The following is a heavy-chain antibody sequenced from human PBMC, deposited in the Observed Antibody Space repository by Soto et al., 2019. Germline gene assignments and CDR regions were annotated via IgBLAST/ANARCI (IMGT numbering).Heavy chain of an antibody. Sequence: LRLSCVASGFSFSDYWMSWVRQAPGKGPEWVANIKFDGGVKQYVDSVRGRFSISRDNFRNSLFLQMNSLRAGDTAIYYCVKDGGYCSSATCYSPRNHYFDSWGQGTLVTVSS. CDR3: VKDGGYCSSATCYSPRNHYFDS. V-gene: IGHV3-7*03. CDR2: IKFDGGVK. J-gene: IGHJ4*02. CDR1: GFSFSDYW. D-gene: IGHD2-2*01.